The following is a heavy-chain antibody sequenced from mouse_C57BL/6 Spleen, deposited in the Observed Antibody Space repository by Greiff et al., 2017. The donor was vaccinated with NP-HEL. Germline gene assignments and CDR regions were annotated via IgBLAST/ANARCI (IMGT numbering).Heavy chain of an antibody. J-gene: IGHJ2*01. Sequence: QVQLQQPGPELVKPGASVKISCKASGYAFSSSWMNWVKQRPGKGLEWIGRIYPGDGDTNYNGKFKGKATLTADKSSSTAYMQLSSLTSEDSAVYFCARSSMVTTGDYWGQGTTLTVSS. CDR2: IYPGDGDT. CDR3: ARSSMVTTGDY. D-gene: IGHD2-2*01. V-gene: IGHV1-82*01. CDR1: GYAFSSSW.